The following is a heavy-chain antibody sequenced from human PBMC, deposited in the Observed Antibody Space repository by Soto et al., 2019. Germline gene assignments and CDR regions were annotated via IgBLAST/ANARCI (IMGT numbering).Heavy chain of an antibody. CDR3: ASGDPYHDYGD. D-gene: IGHD4-17*01. Sequence: EVQLLESGGGLVQPGGSLRLSCAASGFTFSSYAMSWVRQAPGKGLEWVSSISSSSSYIYYADSVKGRLTISRDNAKNSLYLQMNSLRAEDTAVYYCASGDPYHDYGDWGQGTLVTVSS. V-gene: IGHV3-21*01. CDR2: ISSSSSYI. CDR1: GFTFSSYA. J-gene: IGHJ4*02.